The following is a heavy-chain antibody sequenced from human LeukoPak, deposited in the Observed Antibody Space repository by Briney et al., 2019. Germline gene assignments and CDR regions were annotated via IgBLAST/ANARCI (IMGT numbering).Heavy chain of an antibody. J-gene: IGHJ6*03. CDR3: ARGAQLWSPGGFYYYYMDV. V-gene: IGHV1-69*05. D-gene: IGHD5-18*01. Sequence: TLYDSSMPSGGTFTIYATCCGPQAPGQGLEWMGGIIPIFGTANYAQKFQGRVTITTDESTSTAYMELSRLRSEDTAVYYCARGAQLWSPGGFYYYYMDVWGKGTTVTVSS. CDR1: GGTFTIYA. CDR2: IIPIFGTA.